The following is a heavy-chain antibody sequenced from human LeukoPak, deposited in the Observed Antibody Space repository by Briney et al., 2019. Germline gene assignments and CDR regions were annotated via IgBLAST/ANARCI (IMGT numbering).Heavy chain of an antibody. CDR3: ARDPSTLAGFFDS. J-gene: IGHJ4*02. V-gene: IGHV4-4*07. Sequence: PSETLSLTCTVSGGSISSYFWSWIRQPAGKGLEWIGRMYSSGSANYNLSLKSRVTMSVDTSKNQFSLELNSVTAADTAVYYCARDPSTLAGFFDSWGQGTLVTVSS. D-gene: IGHD6-19*01. CDR2: MYSSGSA. CDR1: GGSISSYF.